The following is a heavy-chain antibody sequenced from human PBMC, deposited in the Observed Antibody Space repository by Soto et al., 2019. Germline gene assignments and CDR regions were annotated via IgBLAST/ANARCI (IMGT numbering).Heavy chain of an antibody. CDR2: IIPIFGTA. Sequence: QVQLVQSGAEVKKPGSSVKVSCKASGGTFSSYAISWVRQAPGQGLEWMGGIIPIFGTANYAQKFQGRVTITADESTSTADMELRSLRSADTAVYFCARGGVTTPFDYWGQGTLVTVSS. CDR1: GGTFSSYA. D-gene: IGHD4-17*01. J-gene: IGHJ4*02. CDR3: ARGGVTTPFDY. V-gene: IGHV1-69*12.